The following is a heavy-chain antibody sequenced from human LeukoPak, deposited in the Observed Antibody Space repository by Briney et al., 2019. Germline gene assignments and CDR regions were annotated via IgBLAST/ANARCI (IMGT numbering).Heavy chain of an antibody. V-gene: IGHV4-39*01. J-gene: IGHJ4*02. CDR2: IYYSGST. Sequence: SETLSLTCTVSGGSISSSSYYWGWIRQPPGKGLEWIGSIYYSGSTYYNPSLKSRVTISVDTSKNQFSLKLSSVTAADTAVYYCARSIVWLGELFSTGFFESWGQGTLVTVSS. CDR1: GGSISSSSYY. CDR3: ARSIVWLGELFSTGFFES. D-gene: IGHD3-10*01.